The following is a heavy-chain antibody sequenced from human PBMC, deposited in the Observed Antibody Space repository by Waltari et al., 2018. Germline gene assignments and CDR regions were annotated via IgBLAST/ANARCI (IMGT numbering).Heavy chain of an antibody. CDR1: GFPFSNYG. J-gene: IGHJ4*02. V-gene: IGHV3-33*08. CDR2: IGFDGNKK. D-gene: IGHD6-13*01. Sequence: QVQLVESGGGVVQPGRSLRLSCEASGFPFSNYGMHWVRQAPGKGLGWVTVIGFDGNKKLYVDSVKGRFTISRDNSKNTLYLQMDSLRKEDTAMYYCATGIAAPGIFDYWGRGTLVTVSS. CDR3: ATGIAAPGIFDY.